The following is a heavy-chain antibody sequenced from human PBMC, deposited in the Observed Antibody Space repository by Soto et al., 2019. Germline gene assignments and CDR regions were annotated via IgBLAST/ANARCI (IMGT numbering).Heavy chain of an antibody. CDR1: GGSIISGGYS. CDR2: IYEGGNT. J-gene: IGHJ3*02. Sequence: SETLSLTCAVSGGSIISGGYSWSWIRQPPGKGLQWIGHIYEGGNTYYTPSLESRVAISTDKSKNQFSLRLSSVTAADTAVYYCVRRSPEDAFDIWGQGTMVTVS. V-gene: IGHV4-30-2*01. CDR3: VRRSPEDAFDI.